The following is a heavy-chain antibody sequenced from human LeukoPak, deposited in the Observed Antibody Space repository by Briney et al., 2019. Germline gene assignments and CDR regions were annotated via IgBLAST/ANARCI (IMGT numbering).Heavy chain of an antibody. CDR1: GFSFSSSQ. CDR2: ISGSGGRR. J-gene: IGHJ4*02. V-gene: IGHV3-23*01. D-gene: IGHD5-18*01. Sequence: PGGSLRLSCAASGFSFSSSQMNWVRQAPGKGLEWVSAISGSGGRRFYADSVKGRFTISRDNSKNTVYLQMSSLRAEDTAVYYCAKEARYSYGPFDFWGQGTLVTVSA. CDR3: AKEARYSYGPFDF.